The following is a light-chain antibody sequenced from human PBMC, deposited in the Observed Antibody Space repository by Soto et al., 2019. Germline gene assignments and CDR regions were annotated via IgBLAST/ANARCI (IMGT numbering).Light chain of an antibody. Sequence: DIVMTQSKTTLSVSPGERATLSCRASQSVGTYLAWYQQKPGQSPRLLMFDVSNRATGIPARFSGSGSGTDFTLTISSLEPEDFAVYYCQQRSNWPPITFGQGTRLEIK. V-gene: IGKV3-11*01. CDR3: QQRSNWPPIT. CDR2: DVS. J-gene: IGKJ5*01. CDR1: QSVGTY.